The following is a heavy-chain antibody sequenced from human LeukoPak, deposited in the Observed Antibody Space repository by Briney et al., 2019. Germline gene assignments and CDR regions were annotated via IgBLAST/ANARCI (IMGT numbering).Heavy chain of an antibody. D-gene: IGHD5-24*01. V-gene: IGHV3-7*04. Sequence: GGSLRLSCVASGFPFSSYWMTWVRQAPGKGLEWVANIKQDGSKKSYVDSVKGRFTISRDNAKNSLYLQMDSLRAEDTAIYYCTRVGYIDEGIDYWGQGTLVTVSS. CDR2: IKQDGSKK. J-gene: IGHJ4*02. CDR1: GFPFSSYW. CDR3: TRVGYIDEGIDY.